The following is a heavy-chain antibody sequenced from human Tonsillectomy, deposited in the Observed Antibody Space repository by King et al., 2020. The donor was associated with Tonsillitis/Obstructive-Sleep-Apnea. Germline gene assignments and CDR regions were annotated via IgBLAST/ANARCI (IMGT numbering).Heavy chain of an antibody. CDR2: IYYSGST. V-gene: IGHV4-39*01. Sequence: QLQESGPGLVKPSETLSLTCTVSGGSISSSSYYWGWIRQPPGKGLEWIGNIYYSGSTYCNPSLKTRVTISVDTSKKQFSLKLSSVTAADTAVYCCAGIAVAGTGFEYWGQGTLVTVSS. CDR1: GGSISSSSYY. CDR3: AGIAVAGTGFEY. D-gene: IGHD6-19*01. J-gene: IGHJ4*02.